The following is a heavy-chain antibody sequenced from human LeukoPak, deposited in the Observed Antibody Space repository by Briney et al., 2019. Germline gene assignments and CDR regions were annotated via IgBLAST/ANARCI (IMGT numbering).Heavy chain of an antibody. CDR1: GGSISSSSYY. Sequence: SETLSLTCTVSGGSISSSSYYWGWIRQPPGKGLEWIGSIYYSGSTYYNPSLKSRVTISVDTSKNQFSLKLSSVTAADTAVYYCARRRYYDFWSGSDPDAFDIWGQGTMVTVSS. D-gene: IGHD3-3*01. CDR3: ARRRYYDFWSGSDPDAFDI. V-gene: IGHV4-39*01. J-gene: IGHJ3*02. CDR2: IYYSGST.